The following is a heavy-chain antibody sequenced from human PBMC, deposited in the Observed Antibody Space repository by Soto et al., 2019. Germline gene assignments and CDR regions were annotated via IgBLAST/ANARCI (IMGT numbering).Heavy chain of an antibody. J-gene: IGHJ6*02. CDR3: ARAHLDYDILTGYPSYYGMDV. Sequence: QVQLVQSGAEVKKPGASVKVSCKASGYTFTSYGISWVRQAPGQGLEWMGWISAYNGNTNYAQKLQGRVTMTTDTSTSTVYMELRSLRSDDTAVYYCARAHLDYDILTGYPSYYGMDVWGQGTTVTVSS. V-gene: IGHV1-18*04. CDR1: GYTFTSYG. D-gene: IGHD3-9*01. CDR2: ISAYNGNT.